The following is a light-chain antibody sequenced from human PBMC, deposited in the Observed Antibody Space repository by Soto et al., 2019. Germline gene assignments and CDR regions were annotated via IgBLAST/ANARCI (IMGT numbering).Light chain of an antibody. J-gene: IGKJ4*01. CDR2: NAS. CDR3: QQRSNWPPGLT. CDR1: QSVSSY. V-gene: IGKV3-11*01. Sequence: EIVLTQSPATLSLSPGERATLPCRASQSVSSYLAWYQQKPGQAPRLLIYNASNRATGIPARFSGSGSGTDFTLTISSLEPEDFAVYYCQQRSNWPPGLTFGERTKVEIK.